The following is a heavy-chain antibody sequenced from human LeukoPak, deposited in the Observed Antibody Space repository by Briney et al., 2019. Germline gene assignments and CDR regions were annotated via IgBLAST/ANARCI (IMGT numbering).Heavy chain of an antibody. D-gene: IGHD3/OR15-3a*01. Sequence: KPSETLSLTCTVSGGSISRYYWSWIRQPPGKGLEWIGYIYYSGTTNYNPSLKSRITISLDTSKNQFALELSSVTAADTAVYYCARSGTGDYYFYGMNVWGQGTTVTVSS. CDR2: IYYSGTT. CDR3: ARSGTGDYYFYGMNV. V-gene: IGHV4-59*08. J-gene: IGHJ6*02. CDR1: GGSISRYY.